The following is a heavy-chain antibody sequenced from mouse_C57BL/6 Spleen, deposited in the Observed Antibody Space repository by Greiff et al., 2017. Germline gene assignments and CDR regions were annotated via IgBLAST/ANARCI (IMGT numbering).Heavy chain of an antibody. D-gene: IGHD1-1*01. CDR3: ARRRSSSDFDY. CDR2: INPGSGGT. Sequence: QVQLQQSGAELVRPGTSVKVSCKASGYAFTNYLIEWVKQRPGQGLEWIGVINPGSGGTNYNEKFKGKATLTADKSSSTAYMQLSSLTSEDSAVYFCARRRSSSDFDYWGQGTTRTVSS. V-gene: IGHV1-54*01. J-gene: IGHJ2*01. CDR1: GYAFTNYL.